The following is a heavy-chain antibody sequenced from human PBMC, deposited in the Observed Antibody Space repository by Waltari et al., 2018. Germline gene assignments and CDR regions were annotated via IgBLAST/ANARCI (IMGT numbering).Heavy chain of an antibody. CDR2: MNPNSGNT. J-gene: IGHJ4*02. CDR1: GYTFTSYD. CDR3: ARGSGSFGSYGATPVNDY. Sequence: QVQLVQSGAEVKKPGASVKVSCQASGYTFTSYDTNWVRQATGQGLEWMGWMNPNSGNTGYAQKFQGRVTMTRNTSISTAYMELSSLRSEDTAVYYCARGSGSFGSYGATPVNDYWGQGTLVTVSS. D-gene: IGHD5-18*01. V-gene: IGHV1-8*02.